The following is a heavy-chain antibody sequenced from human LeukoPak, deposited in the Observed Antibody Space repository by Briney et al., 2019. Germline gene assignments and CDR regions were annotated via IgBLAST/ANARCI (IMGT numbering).Heavy chain of an antibody. Sequence: PGGSLRLSCVASGFTFSDYWMSWVRQAPGKGLEWVANIKQDGSEKYYVDSGKGRFTISRDNAKNSLYLQMNSLRAEDTAVYYCASGSRRRVYFDYWGQGTLVTVSS. CDR3: ASGSRRRVYFDY. CDR2: IKQDGSEK. D-gene: IGHD1-14*01. CDR1: GFTFSDYW. V-gene: IGHV3-7*01. J-gene: IGHJ4*02.